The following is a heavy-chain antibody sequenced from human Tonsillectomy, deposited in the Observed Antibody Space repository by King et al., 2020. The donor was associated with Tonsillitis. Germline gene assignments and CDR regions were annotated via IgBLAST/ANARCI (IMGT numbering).Heavy chain of an antibody. Sequence: QLQESGPGLVKPSETLSLTCTVSGDSLRTYYWSWIRQPPGKGLEWVGYIYYSGSTNYNPSLNGRVTISVDTSTNQFSLNLNSVTDADTAVYYCARGPNGGNLLFDIWGQGTVVTVSS. V-gene: IGHV4-59*01. CDR3: ARGPNGGNLLFDI. D-gene: IGHD4-23*01. CDR2: IYYSGST. J-gene: IGHJ3*02. CDR1: GDSLRTYY.